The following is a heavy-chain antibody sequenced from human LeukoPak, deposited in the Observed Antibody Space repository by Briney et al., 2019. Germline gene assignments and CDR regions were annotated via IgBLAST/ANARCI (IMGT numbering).Heavy chain of an antibody. CDR2: IYPGDSDT. V-gene: IGHV5-51*01. D-gene: IGHD1-1*01. CDR3: ARQYNWNDGFTPGSRYYFGY. CDR1: GYSFTSYW. J-gene: IGHJ4*02. Sequence: GESLKISCKGSGYSFTSYWIGWVRQMPGKGLEWMGIIYPGDSDTRYSPSFQGQVTISADKSISTAYLQWSSLKASDTAMYYCARQYNWNDGFTPGSRYYFGYWGQGTLVTVSS.